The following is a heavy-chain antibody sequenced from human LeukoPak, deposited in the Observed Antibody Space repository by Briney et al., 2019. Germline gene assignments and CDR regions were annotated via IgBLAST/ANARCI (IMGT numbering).Heavy chain of an antibody. CDR3: ARAYYYDSSPEDY. D-gene: IGHD3-22*01. V-gene: IGHV1-2*02. Sequence: ASVTVSCKASGYTFTFYYMHWVRQAPGQGLEWMGWINPNSGGTNYAQKFQGRVTMTRDTSISTAYMELSRLRSDDTAVYYCARAYYYDSSPEDYWGQGTLVTVSS. CDR1: GYTFTFYY. J-gene: IGHJ4*02. CDR2: INPNSGGT.